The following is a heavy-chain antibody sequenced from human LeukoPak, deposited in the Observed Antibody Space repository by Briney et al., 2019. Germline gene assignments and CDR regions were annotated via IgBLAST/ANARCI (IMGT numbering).Heavy chain of an antibody. D-gene: IGHD6-13*01. CDR1: GFTFSSFA. CDR3: AKTGTPWYYFDY. Sequence: GGSLRLSCAASGFTFSSFAMSWVRQAPGKGLEWVSGISGSGSSLYYADSVQGRFTISRDNSQNTLYLQMNSLRAEDTAEYYCAKTGTPWYYFDYWGQGTLVTVSS. J-gene: IGHJ4*02. CDR2: ISGSGSSL. V-gene: IGHV3-23*01.